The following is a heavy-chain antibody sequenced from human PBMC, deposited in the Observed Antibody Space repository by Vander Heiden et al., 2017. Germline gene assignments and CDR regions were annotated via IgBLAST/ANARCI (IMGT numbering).Heavy chain of an antibody. CDR2: VFPIDSET. CDR3: GRRYEQNSFDY. D-gene: IGHD2-2*01. J-gene: IGHJ4*02. CDR1: GYRFTNYW. V-gene: IGHV5-51*01. Sequence: EVQLVQSGAEVKKPGDSLKISCQGSGYRFTNYWIGWVRQMPGKGLEWMGIVFPIDSETRYSPSFQGQVTISADKSISTAYLQWSSLKASDSAVYYGGRRYEQNSFDYWGQGTLVIVSS.